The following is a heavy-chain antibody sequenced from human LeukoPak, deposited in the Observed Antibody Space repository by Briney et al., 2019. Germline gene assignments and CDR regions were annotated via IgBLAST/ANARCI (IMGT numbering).Heavy chain of an antibody. CDR2: INHSGST. V-gene: IGHV4-34*01. D-gene: IGHD3-16*01. CDR3: ARSKIRSWFDP. CDR1: GGSFSGYY. Sequence: SETLSLTCAVYGGSFSGYYWSWVRQPPGEGLEWIGEINHSGSTNYNPSLKSRVTISVDTSKNQFSLKLSSVTAADTAVYYCARSKIRSWFDPWGQGTLVTVSS. J-gene: IGHJ5*02.